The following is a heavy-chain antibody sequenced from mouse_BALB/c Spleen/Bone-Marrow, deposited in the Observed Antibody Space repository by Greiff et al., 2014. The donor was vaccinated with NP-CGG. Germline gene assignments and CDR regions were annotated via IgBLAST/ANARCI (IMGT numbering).Heavy chain of an antibody. CDR2: IWADGST. CDR3: ARITTATGAMDY. D-gene: IGHD1-2*01. Sequence: VKVVESGPGLVAPSQSLSISCTVSGFSLTSYGVHWVRQPPGKGLEWLGVIWADGSTNYNSALKSRLSISKDNSKSQVFLKMNSLQTDDTAMYYCARITTATGAMDYWGQGTSVTVSS. J-gene: IGHJ4*01. V-gene: IGHV2-9*02. CDR1: GFSLTSYG.